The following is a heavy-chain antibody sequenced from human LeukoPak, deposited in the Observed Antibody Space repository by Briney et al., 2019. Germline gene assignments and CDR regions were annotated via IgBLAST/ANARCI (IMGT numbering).Heavy chain of an antibody. V-gene: IGHV3-48*01. Sequence: GGSLRLSCAASGFTFSSYSMNWVRQAPGKGLEWVSYISSSSSTIYYADSVKGRFTISRDNAKNSLYLQMNSLRAEDTAVYYCARDGRFYDFWSGYSVGDYWGQGTLVTVSS. D-gene: IGHD3-3*01. CDR3: ARDGRFYDFWSGYSVGDY. J-gene: IGHJ4*02. CDR1: GFTFSSYS. CDR2: ISSSSSTI.